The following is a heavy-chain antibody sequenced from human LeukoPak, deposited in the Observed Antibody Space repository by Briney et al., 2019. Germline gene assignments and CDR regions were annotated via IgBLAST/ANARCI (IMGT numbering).Heavy chain of an antibody. Sequence: GGSLRLSCAASGFTFSSYWMHWVRQAPGKGLVWVPRINSDGSSTSYADSVKGRFTISRDNAKNTLYLQMNSLRAEDTAVYYCARVGFPYYDILTGFIDYWGQGTLVTVSS. D-gene: IGHD3-9*01. J-gene: IGHJ4*02. V-gene: IGHV3-74*01. CDR1: GFTFSSYW. CDR2: INSDGSST. CDR3: ARVGFPYYDILTGFIDY.